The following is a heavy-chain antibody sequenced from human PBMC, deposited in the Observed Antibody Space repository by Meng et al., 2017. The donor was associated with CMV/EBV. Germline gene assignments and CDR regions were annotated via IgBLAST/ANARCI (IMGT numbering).Heavy chain of an antibody. J-gene: IGHJ4*02. V-gene: IGHV4-34*01. CDR2: INHSGST. D-gene: IGHD4-11*01. Sequence: QVHLQQWGAGLLKPSETLSLTGAVYGGSFSGYYWSWIRQPPGKGLEWIGEINHSGSTNYNPSLKSRVTISVDTSKNQFSLKLSSVTAADTAVYYCARHDYSNHYYFDYWGQGTLVTVSS. CDR3: ARHDYSNHYYFDY. CDR1: GGSFSGYY.